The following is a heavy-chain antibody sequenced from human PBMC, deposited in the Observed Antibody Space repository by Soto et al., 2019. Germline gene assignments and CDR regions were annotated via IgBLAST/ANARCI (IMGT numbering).Heavy chain of an antibody. V-gene: IGHV5-51*01. D-gene: IGHD6-6*01. CDR3: ASSTIAARDAFDI. Sequence: GESLKISCKGSGYSFTSYWIGWVRQIPGKGLEWMGIIYPGDSDTRYSPSFQGQVTIPADQSISTACLQWSSLKASDPAMYYCASSTIAARDAFDIWGQGTMVTVSS. J-gene: IGHJ3*02. CDR1: GYSFTSYW. CDR2: IYPGDSDT.